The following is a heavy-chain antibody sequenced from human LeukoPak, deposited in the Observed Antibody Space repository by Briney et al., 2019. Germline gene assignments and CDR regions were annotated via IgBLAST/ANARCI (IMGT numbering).Heavy chain of an antibody. J-gene: IGHJ4*02. CDR1: GFTFSSYW. V-gene: IGHV3-7*05. D-gene: IGHD4-17*01. CDR3: ARHAYGDYHFDY. CDR2: MKEDGSER. Sequence: GGSLRLSCVVSGFTFSSYWMSWVRQAPGKGMEWVANMKEDGSERYYVDSVKGRFTISRDNAKKSLYLQMNSLRAEDTGVYFCARHAYGDYHFDYWGQGTLVTVSS.